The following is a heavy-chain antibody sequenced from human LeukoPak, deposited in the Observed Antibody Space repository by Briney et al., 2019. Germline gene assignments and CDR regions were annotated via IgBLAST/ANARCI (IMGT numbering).Heavy chain of an antibody. J-gene: IGHJ3*02. CDR2: IYYSGST. Sequence: PETLSLTCTVSGGSISSYYWSWIRQPPGKGLEWIGYIYYSGSTNYNPSLKGRVTISVDTSKNQFSLKLSSVTAADTAVYYCARVFMTDDAFDIWGQGTMVTVSS. CDR3: ARVFMTDDAFDI. V-gene: IGHV4-59*01. D-gene: IGHD2-21*02. CDR1: GGSISSYY.